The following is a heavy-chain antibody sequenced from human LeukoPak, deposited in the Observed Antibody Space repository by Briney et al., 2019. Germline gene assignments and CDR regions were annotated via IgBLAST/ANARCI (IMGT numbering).Heavy chain of an antibody. V-gene: IGHV4-39*02. CDR2: IYYSGST. Sequence: PSETLSLTCTVSGGSISSSSYYWGWIREPPGKGLEWIGSIYYSGSTYYNPSLKSRVTISVDTSKNQFSLKLSSVTDADTDVYECARDNHGYNSMGGDYWGQGTMVTVSS. CDR3: ARDNHGYNSMGGDY. CDR1: GGSISSSSYY. J-gene: IGHJ4*02. D-gene: IGHD5-24*01.